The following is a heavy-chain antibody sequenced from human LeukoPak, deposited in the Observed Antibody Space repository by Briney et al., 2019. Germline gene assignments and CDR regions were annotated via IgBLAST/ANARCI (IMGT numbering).Heavy chain of an antibody. Sequence: ASVKVSCKASGYTFTDYYMHWVRQAPGQGLEWMGWIYPNSGGTNYAQNFQGRVTMTRDTSSSTAYMGLSRLRSDDTAVYFCARGRSDYYLDSWGQGTLVTVYS. CDR1: GYTFTDYY. CDR2: IYPNSGGT. CDR3: ARGRSDYYLDS. V-gene: IGHV1-2*02. J-gene: IGHJ4*02. D-gene: IGHD4-17*01.